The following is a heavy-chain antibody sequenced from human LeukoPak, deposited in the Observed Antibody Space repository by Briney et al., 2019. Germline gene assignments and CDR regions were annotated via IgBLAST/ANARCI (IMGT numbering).Heavy chain of an antibody. CDR3: ARKVGLRYFDGADYMDV. D-gene: IGHD3-9*01. Sequence: GGSLRLSCAASGFTVSSNYMSWVRQAPGKGLEWVSVIYSGGSTYYADSVKGRFTISRDNSKNTLYLQMNSLRAEDTAVYYCARKVGLRYFDGADYMDVWGKGTTVTVSS. J-gene: IGHJ6*03. CDR2: IYSGGST. V-gene: IGHV3-53*01. CDR1: GFTVSSNY.